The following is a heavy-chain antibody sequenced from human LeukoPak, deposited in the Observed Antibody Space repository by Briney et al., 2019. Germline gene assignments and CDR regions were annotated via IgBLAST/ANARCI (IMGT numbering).Heavy chain of an antibody. CDR3: ARGLYSSSYDAFGI. CDR1: GFTFSSYS. D-gene: IGHD6-6*01. J-gene: IGHJ3*02. V-gene: IGHV3-21*01. Sequence: GGSLRLSCAASGFTFSSYSMNWVRQAPGKGLEWVSSISSSSSYIYYADSVKGRFTISRDDAKNSLYLQMNSLRAEDTAVYYCARGLYSSSYDAFGIWGQGTMVTVSS. CDR2: ISSSSSYI.